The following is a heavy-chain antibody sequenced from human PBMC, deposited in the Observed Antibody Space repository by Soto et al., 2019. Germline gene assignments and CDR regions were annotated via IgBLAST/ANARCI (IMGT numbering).Heavy chain of an antibody. CDR1: GGTFSSYA. V-gene: IGHV1-69*12. J-gene: IGHJ4*02. D-gene: IGHD2-21*01. CDR2: IIPIFGTA. CDR3: ARELSYCGGDCFDY. Sequence: QVQLVQSGAEVKKPGSSVKASCKASGGTFSSYAISWVRQAPGQGLEWMGGIIPIFGTANYAQKFQGRVTITADESTSTAYMELSSLRSEDTAVYYCARELSYCGGDCFDYWGQGTLVTVSS.